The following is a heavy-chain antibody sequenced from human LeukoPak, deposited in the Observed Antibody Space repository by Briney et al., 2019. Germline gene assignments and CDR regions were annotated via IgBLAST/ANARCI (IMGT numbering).Heavy chain of an antibody. V-gene: IGHV4-39*07. D-gene: IGHD3-10*01. CDR3: ARDLGPMWFGDLSMDV. J-gene: IGHJ6*02. Sequence: SETLSLTCTVSGGSISSSSYYWGWIRQPPGKGLEWIGSIYYSGSTYYNPSLKSRVTISVDTSKNQFSLKLSSVTAADTAVYYCARDLGPMWFGDLSMDVWGQGTTVTVSS. CDR1: GGSISSSSYY. CDR2: IYYSGST.